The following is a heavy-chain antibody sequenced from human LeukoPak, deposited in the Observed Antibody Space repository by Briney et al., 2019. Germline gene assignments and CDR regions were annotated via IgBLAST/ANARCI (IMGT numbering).Heavy chain of an antibody. V-gene: IGHV3-11*01. CDR2: ISSSGSTI. J-gene: IGHJ6*02. CDR3: ARVWGRQQLDLRNYYYYGMDV. CDR1: GFTFSDYY. D-gene: IGHD6-13*01. Sequence: PGGSLRLSCAASGFTFSDYYMRWIRQAPGKGLEWVSYISSSGSTIYYADSVKGRFTISRDNAKNSLYLQMNSLRAEDTAVYYCARVWGRQQLDLRNYYYYGMDVWGQGTTVTVSS.